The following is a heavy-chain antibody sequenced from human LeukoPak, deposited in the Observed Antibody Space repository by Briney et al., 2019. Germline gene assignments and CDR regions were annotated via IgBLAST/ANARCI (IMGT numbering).Heavy chain of an antibody. V-gene: IGHV4-34*01. D-gene: IGHD4-17*01. J-gene: IGHJ5*02. Sequence: SETLSLTCAVYGGSFSGYYWSWIRQPPGKGLEWIGEINHSGSTNYNPSLKSRVTISVDTSENQFSLKLSSVTAADTAVYYCARHVWPITVTPMRRQGWFGPWGQGTLVTVSS. CDR2: INHSGST. CDR3: ARHVWPITVTPMRRQGWFGP. CDR1: GGSFSGYY.